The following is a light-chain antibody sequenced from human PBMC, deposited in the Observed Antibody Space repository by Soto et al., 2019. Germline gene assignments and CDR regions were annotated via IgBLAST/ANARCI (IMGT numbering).Light chain of an antibody. CDR3: VLYMGSGTVYV. CDR2: STN. Sequence: QTVVTQEPSFSVSPGGTVTLTCGLSSGSVSTSYYPSWYQQTPGQAPRTLIYSTNTRSSGVPDRFSGSILGNKAALTITGAQADDESDYFCVLYMGSGTVYVIVTGTKLTVL. V-gene: IGLV8-61*01. J-gene: IGLJ1*01. CDR1: SGSVSTSYY.